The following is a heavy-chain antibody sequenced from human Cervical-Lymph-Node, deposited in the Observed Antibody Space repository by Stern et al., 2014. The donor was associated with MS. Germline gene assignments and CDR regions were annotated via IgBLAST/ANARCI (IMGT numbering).Heavy chain of an antibody. Sequence: EMQLVESGAEVKKPGQSLKISCKGSGYSFTNSWIGWVRQMPGKGLELMGIISPVDSETRYSPSFQGPVTISAAKSINTAYVQWTSLEASDTAMYYCARQGCATTSCHTIDSWGQGTLITVSS. CDR1: GYSFTNSW. D-gene: IGHD2-2*02. V-gene: IGHV5-51*01. CDR2: ISPVDSET. CDR3: ARQGCATTSCHTIDS. J-gene: IGHJ4*02.